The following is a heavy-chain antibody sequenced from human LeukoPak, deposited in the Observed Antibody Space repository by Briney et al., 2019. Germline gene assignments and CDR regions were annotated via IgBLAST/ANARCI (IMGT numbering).Heavy chain of an antibody. J-gene: IGHJ4*02. D-gene: IGHD3-10*01. CDR3: ARESVSRVRGVIR. CDR1: GGSISSYY. Sequence: PSGTLSLTCTVSGGSISSYYWSWIRQPPGKGLEWIGYIYYSGSTNYNPSLKSRVTISVDTSKNQFSLRLSSVTAADTAVYYCARESVSRVRGVIRWGQGTLVTVSS. V-gene: IGHV4-59*01. CDR2: IYYSGST.